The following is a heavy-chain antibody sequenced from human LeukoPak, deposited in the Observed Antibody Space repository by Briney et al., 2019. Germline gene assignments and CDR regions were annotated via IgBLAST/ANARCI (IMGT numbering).Heavy chain of an antibody. CDR3: SGSYLYYYYYYMNV. CDR2: IYYSGST. J-gene: IGHJ6*03. V-gene: IGHV4-39*01. Sequence: SETLSLTCTVSGDSISSTNYYWGWIRQPPGKGLEWIGSIYYSGSTYYNPSLESRVTISVDTSKNQFSLKLSSVTAADTAVYYCSGSYLYYYYYYMNVWGKGTTVTISS. CDR1: GDSISSTNYY. D-gene: IGHD1-26*01.